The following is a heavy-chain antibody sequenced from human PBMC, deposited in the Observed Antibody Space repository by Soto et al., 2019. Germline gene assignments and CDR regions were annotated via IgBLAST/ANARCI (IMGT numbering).Heavy chain of an antibody. Sequence: GGSLRLSCAASGFTFISYAMHWVRQAPGKGLEWVAVISYDGSNKYYADSVKGRFTISRDNSKNTLYLQMNSLRAEDTAVYYCARGGGYSYGSDDAFDIWGQGTMVTVSS. J-gene: IGHJ3*02. CDR2: ISYDGSNK. D-gene: IGHD5-18*01. CDR3: ARGGGYSYGSDDAFDI. V-gene: IGHV3-30-3*01. CDR1: GFTFISYA.